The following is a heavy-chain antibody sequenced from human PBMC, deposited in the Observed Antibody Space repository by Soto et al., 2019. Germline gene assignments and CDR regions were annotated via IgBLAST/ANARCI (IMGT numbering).Heavy chain of an antibody. D-gene: IGHD2-8*01. CDR2: ISGSGGST. J-gene: IGHJ6*02. Sequence: GGSLRLSCAASGFTFSSYAMSWVRQAPGKGLEWVSAISGSGGSTYYADSVKGRFTISRDNSKNTLYLQMNSLRAEDTAVYYCAKVRLARVLLYLMDVWGQGTTVTVSS. CDR1: GFTFSSYA. CDR3: AKVRLARVLLYLMDV. V-gene: IGHV3-23*01.